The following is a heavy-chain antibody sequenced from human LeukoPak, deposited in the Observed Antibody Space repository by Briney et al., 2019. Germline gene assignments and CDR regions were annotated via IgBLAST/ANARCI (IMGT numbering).Heavy chain of an antibody. CDR3: AREGKWLQLRYFDY. Sequence: PGGSLRLSCAASGFTVSSNYMSWVRQAPGKGLEWVSVIHTGGSTYYADSVKGRFTISSDTSNNTLYLQMNSLRADDTAVYYCAREGKWLQLRYFDYWGQGTLVTVSS. J-gene: IGHJ4*02. CDR1: GFTVSSNY. D-gene: IGHD5-24*01. CDR2: IHTGGST. V-gene: IGHV3-53*01.